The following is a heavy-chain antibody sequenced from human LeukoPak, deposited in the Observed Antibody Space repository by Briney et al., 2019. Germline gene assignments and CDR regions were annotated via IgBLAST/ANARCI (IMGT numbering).Heavy chain of an antibody. D-gene: IGHD4-23*01. CDR1: GGSISSYY. J-gene: IGHJ4*02. Sequence: PSETLFLTCTVSGGSISSYYWSWIRQPPGKGLEWIGYIYYSGSTNYNPSLKSRVTISLDTSKNQFSLKLSSVTAADTAVYYCARYDYGGNSGSFDYWGQGTLVTVSS. CDR2: IYYSGST. V-gene: IGHV4-59*01. CDR3: ARYDYGGNSGSFDY.